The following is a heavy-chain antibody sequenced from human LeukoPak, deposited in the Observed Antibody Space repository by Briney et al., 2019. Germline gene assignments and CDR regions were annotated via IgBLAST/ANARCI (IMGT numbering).Heavy chain of an antibody. Sequence: GASVKVSCKASGGTFSSYAISWVRQAPGQGLEWMGGIIPIFGTANYAQKFQGRVTITTDESTSTAYMELSSLRSEDTAVYYCARAPPYYYGSVSHPTYYYYYYMDVWGKGTTVTVSS. D-gene: IGHD3-10*01. CDR3: ARAPPYYYGSVSHPTYYYYYYMDV. CDR1: GGTFSSYA. CDR2: IIPIFGTA. J-gene: IGHJ6*03. V-gene: IGHV1-69*05.